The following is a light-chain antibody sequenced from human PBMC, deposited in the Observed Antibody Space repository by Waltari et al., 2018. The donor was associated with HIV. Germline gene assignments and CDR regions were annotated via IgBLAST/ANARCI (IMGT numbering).Light chain of an antibody. J-gene: IGLJ3*02. CDR1: ALPKQY. V-gene: IGLV3-25*03. CDR3: QSADNSGTWV. CDR2: KDS. Sequence: SYELTQPPSVSVSPGQTARITCSGDALPKQYAYWYQQKPGQAPVLVRYKDSEGPSGIPERFSGSSSGTTVTLTISGVQAEDEADYYCQSADNSGTWVFGGGTKLTVL.